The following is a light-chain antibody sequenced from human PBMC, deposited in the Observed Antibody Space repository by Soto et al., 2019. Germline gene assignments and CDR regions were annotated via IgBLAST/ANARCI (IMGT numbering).Light chain of an antibody. CDR2: EVT. CDR1: SSDGDDYKD. CDR3: SSYTSTSTV. Sequence: QSALTQPASVSGSPGQSITTSCTGISSDGDDYKDVSWYQQHPGKAPKLMIYEVTYRPSGVSNRFSGSKSGNTASLTISGLQAEDEADYYCSSYTSTSTVFGTGTKLTVL. V-gene: IGLV2-14*01. J-gene: IGLJ1*01.